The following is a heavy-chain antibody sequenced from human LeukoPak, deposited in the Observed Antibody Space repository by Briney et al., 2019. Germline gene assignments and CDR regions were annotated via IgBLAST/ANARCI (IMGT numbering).Heavy chain of an antibody. V-gene: IGHV3-30*18. CDR2: ISYDGSNK. Sequence: HPGGSLRLSCAASGFTFSSYGMHWVRQAPGKGLEWVAVISYDGSNKYYADSVKGRFTISRDNSKNTLYLQMNSLRAEDTAVYYCAKTQDPYTMVRGESQSSFDYWGQGTLVTVSS. D-gene: IGHD3-10*01. CDR1: GFTFSSYG. CDR3: AKTQDPYTMVRGESQSSFDY. J-gene: IGHJ4*02.